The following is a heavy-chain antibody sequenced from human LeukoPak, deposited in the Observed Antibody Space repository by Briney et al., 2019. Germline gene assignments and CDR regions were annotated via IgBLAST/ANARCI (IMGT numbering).Heavy chain of an antibody. J-gene: IGHJ3*02. V-gene: IGHV4-59*12. Sequence: PSETLSLTCTVSGGSISSYYWSWIRQPPGKGLEWIGYIYYSGSTNYNPSLKGRVTISVDTSKNQFSLKLSSVTAADTAVYYCGRGEAYCGGDCYSDAFDIWGQGTMVTVSS. CDR3: GRGEAYCGGDCYSDAFDI. D-gene: IGHD2-21*02. CDR1: GGSISSYY. CDR2: IYYSGST.